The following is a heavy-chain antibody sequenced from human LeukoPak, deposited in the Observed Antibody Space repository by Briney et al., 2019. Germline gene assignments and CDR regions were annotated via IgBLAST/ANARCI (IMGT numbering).Heavy chain of an antibody. J-gene: IGHJ4*02. CDR1: GGSISSYY. V-gene: IGHV4-59*01. D-gene: IGHD3-16*02. CDR2: IYYSGST. Sequence: SETLSLTCTVSGGSISSYYWSWIRQPPGKGLEWIGYIYYSGSTNYNPSLKSRATISVDTSKNQFSLKLSSVTAADTAVYYCARGYDYVWGSHRALGYWGQGTLVTVSS. CDR3: ARGYDYVWGSHRALGY.